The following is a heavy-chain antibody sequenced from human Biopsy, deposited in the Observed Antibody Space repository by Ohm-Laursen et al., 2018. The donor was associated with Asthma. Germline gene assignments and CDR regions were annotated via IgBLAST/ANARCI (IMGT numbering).Heavy chain of an antibody. CDR2: ITGSGGFT. CDR3: AKDERLYYRSDSKYMQPVPLGD. D-gene: IGHD3-10*01. CDR1: GFVFSQCG. J-gene: IGHJ4*02. V-gene: IGHV3-NL1*01. Sequence: SLRLSCAASGFVFSQCGMHWVRQGPGKGLEWVSSITGSGGFTYYADSVKGRFTISRDKSENTLYLQMNSLRAEDTAVYYCAKDERLYYRSDSKYMQPVPLGDWGQGTLVIVSA.